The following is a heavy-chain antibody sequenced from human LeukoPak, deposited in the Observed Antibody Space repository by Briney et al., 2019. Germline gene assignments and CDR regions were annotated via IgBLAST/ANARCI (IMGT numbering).Heavy chain of an antibody. CDR2: ISNSGST. D-gene: IGHD1-26*01. CDR3: ARTIKSGNYYWFDP. V-gene: IGHV4-59*01. Sequence: SETLSLTCTVSGGSISNYYWSWIRHPPAGGLEWIGFISNSGSTNYNPYLKSRVTVSVDTSKNQFSLKVTSVTAADTAVYYCARTIKSGNYYWFDPWGQGTLVTVSS. CDR1: GGSISNYY. J-gene: IGHJ5*02.